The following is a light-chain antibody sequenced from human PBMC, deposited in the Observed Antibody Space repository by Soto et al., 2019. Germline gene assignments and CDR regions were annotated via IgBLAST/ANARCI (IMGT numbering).Light chain of an antibody. CDR2: WAS. CDR3: QQYYSTPLT. CDR1: QSVLYRSNNKNY. Sequence: DIVMTQSPDSLAVSLGERATINCKSSQSVLYRSNNKNYLAWYQQKPGQPPKLLIYWASTRESGVPDRFSGRGSGTDFTLTISGLQAEDVAVYYCQQYYSTPLTFGGGTKVEIK. J-gene: IGKJ4*01. V-gene: IGKV4-1*01.